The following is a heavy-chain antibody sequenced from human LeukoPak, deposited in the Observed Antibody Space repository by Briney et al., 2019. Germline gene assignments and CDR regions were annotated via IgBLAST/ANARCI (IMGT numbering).Heavy chain of an antibody. CDR3: ARAQTYCSGGSCYLVWFDP. CDR2: INHSGST. D-gene: IGHD2-15*01. V-gene: IGHV4-34*01. Sequence: PSETLSLTCAVYGGSFSGYYWSWIRQPPGKGLEWIGEINHSGSTNYNPSLKSRVTISVDTSKNQFSLKLSSVTAADTAVYYCARAQTYCSGGSCYLVWFDPWGQGTLVTVSS. J-gene: IGHJ5*02. CDR1: GGSFSGYY.